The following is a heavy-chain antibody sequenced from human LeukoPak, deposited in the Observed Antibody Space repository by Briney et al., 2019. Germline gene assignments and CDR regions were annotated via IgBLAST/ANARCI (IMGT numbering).Heavy chain of an antibody. J-gene: IGHJ3*02. Sequence: PGGSLRLSCAASGFTVNSNYMIWVRQAPGKGLEWVSVIYSGGSTHYADSVEGRLTISRDNSKNTLFLQMNNLRAEDTAVYYCARGGSYPNDPFDIWGQGTRVTVTS. CDR2: IYSGGST. CDR3: ARGGSYPNDPFDI. D-gene: IGHD1-26*01. V-gene: IGHV3-53*01. CDR1: GFTVNSNY.